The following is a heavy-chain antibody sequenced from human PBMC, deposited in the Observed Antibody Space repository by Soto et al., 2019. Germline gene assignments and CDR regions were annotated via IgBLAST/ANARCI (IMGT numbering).Heavy chain of an antibody. J-gene: IGHJ6*03. V-gene: IGHV4-34*01. D-gene: IGHD6-6*01. CDR2: INHSGST. CDR3: ARMIAAHYYYMDV. Sequence: PSETLSLTCAVYGGSFSGYYWSWIRQPPGKGLEWIGEINHSGSTNYNPSLKSRVTISVDTSKNQFSLKLSSVTAADTAVYYCARMIAAHYYYMDVWGKGTTVT. CDR1: GGSFSGYY.